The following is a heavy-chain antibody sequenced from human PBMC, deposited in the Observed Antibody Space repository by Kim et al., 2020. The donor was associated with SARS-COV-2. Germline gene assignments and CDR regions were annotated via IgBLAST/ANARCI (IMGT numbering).Heavy chain of an antibody. CDR3: ATAGWLSHYGMDV. V-gene: IGHV3-66*01. Sequence: YADYVKGRFTISRDDSKNTLYLQMNSLRAEDTAVYYCATAGWLSHYGMDVWGQGTTVTVSS. D-gene: IGHD3-22*01. J-gene: IGHJ6*02.